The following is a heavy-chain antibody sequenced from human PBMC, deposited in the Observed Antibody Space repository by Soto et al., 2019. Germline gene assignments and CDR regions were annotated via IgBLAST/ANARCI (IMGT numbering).Heavy chain of an antibody. Sequence: GGSLRLSCAASGLIFSSYGMHWVRQAPGKGLEWLAVISYDGTNKNYADSVKGRFTISRDNAKNSLYLQMNSLRAEDTAVYYCARDVSAAGDFWGQGTLVTVSS. V-gene: IGHV3-30*03. CDR2: ISYDGTNK. CDR1: GLIFSSYG. CDR3: ARDVSAAGDF. J-gene: IGHJ4*02. D-gene: IGHD6-13*01.